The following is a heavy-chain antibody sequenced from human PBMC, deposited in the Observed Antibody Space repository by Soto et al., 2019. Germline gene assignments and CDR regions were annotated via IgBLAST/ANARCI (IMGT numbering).Heavy chain of an antibody. D-gene: IGHD7-27*01. Sequence: ASFKVSCKTSGYTFSSYAMHWVLQDTGQRLEWMGWINAGYGYTKSSQKFQDSVTISRDTSASTSYMQLTSMRSEDTAVYYWARDTGDGTFDFWGQGTLVTVSS. CDR3: ARDTGDGTFDF. CDR1: GYTFSSYA. J-gene: IGHJ4*02. V-gene: IGHV1-3*01. CDR2: INAGYGYT.